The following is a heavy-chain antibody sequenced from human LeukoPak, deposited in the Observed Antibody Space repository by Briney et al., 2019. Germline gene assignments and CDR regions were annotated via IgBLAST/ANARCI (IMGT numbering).Heavy chain of an antibody. CDR2: IIPIFGTA. CDR3: ARVRQQLVQGHWFDP. Sequence: ASVKVSCKASRGTFSSYAISWVRQAPGQGLEWMGGIIPIFGTANYAQKFQGRVTITTDESTSTAYMELSSLRSEDTAVYYCARVRQQLVQGHWFDPWGQGTLVTVSS. V-gene: IGHV1-69*05. D-gene: IGHD6-13*01. J-gene: IGHJ5*02. CDR1: RGTFSSYA.